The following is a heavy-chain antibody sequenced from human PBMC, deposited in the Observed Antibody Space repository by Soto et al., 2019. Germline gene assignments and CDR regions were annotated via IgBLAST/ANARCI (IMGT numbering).Heavy chain of an antibody. CDR2: ITSTGGDT. Sequence: GGSLRLSCATSGFTFSNFVMRWVRQTPGKGLEWVSTITSTGGDTYYTDSVKGRFTISRDNSKNTLYLQMSSLRAEDTALYYCTKASSDRHHMDVWGQGTTVTVS. J-gene: IGHJ6*02. V-gene: IGHV3-23*01. CDR1: GFTFSNFV. CDR3: TKASSDRHHMDV.